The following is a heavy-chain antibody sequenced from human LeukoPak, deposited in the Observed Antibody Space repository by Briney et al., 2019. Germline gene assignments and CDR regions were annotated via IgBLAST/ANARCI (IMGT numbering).Heavy chain of an antibody. CDR2: ISSSSSYI. CDR3: ATTTPEGYSYGKNWFDP. V-gene: IGHV3-21*01. CDR1: GFTFSSYS. D-gene: IGHD5-18*01. Sequence: PGGSLRLSCAASGFTFSSYSMNWVRQAPGKGLEWVSSISSSSSYIYYADSVKGRFTISRDNAKNSLYLQMNSLRAEDTAVYYCATTTPEGYSYGKNWFDPWGQGTLVTVSS. J-gene: IGHJ5*02.